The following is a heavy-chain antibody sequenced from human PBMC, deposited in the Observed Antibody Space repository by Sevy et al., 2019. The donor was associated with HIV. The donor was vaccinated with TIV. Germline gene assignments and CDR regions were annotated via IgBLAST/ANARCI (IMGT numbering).Heavy chain of an antibody. J-gene: IGHJ2*01. CDR2: IKQDGSEK. Sequence: GGSLRLSCAASGFTFSSYWMSWVRQAPGKGLEWVANIKQDGSEKYYVDSVKGRFTISRDNAKNSLYLQMNSLRAEDTAVYYCARDQALGYCSGGGCSFKPYWYFDLWGRGTLVTVSS. D-gene: IGHD2-15*01. CDR1: GFTFSSYW. CDR3: ARDQALGYCSGGGCSFKPYWYFDL. V-gene: IGHV3-7*03.